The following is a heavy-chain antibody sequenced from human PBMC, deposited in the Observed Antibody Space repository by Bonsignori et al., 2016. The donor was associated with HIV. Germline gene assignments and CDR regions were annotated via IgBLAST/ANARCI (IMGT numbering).Heavy chain of an antibody. V-gene: IGHV1-69*02. Sequence: WVRQAPGQALEWMGSLVPGLGRIKVAQKFQDRVTLTADTSANIAYMDLRSLRFEDTALYFCARLATRGVPGRAEFFQYWGQGTLVTVSS. CDR2: LVPGLGRI. D-gene: IGHD6-19*01. J-gene: IGHJ1*01. CDR3: ARLATRGVPGRAEFFQY.